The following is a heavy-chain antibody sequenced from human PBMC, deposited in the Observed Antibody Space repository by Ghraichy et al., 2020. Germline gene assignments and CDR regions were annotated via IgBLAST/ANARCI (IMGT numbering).Heavy chain of an antibody. CDR1: GGSLSSGGYY. J-gene: IGHJ5*02. CDR3: ARSESYYDSSGYWWFDP. V-gene: IGHV4-31*02. Sequence: SQTLSLTCAVSGGSLSSGGYYWSWIRQHPGKDLEWIGYIYYSGSTYYNPSLKSRVTISVDTSKNQFSLKLSSVTAADTAVYYCARSESYYDSSGYWWFDPWGQGTLVTVSS. D-gene: IGHD3-22*01. CDR2: IYYSGST.